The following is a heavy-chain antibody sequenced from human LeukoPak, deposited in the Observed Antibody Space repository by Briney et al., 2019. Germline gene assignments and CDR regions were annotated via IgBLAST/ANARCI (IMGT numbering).Heavy chain of an antibody. J-gene: IGHJ4*02. Sequence: GGSLRLSCAASGFTFSSYSMNWVRRAPGKGLEWVSSISSSSSYIYYADSVKGRFTISRDNAKNSLYLEMNSLRAEDTAVYYCARDGALEYYFDYWGQGTLVTVSS. CDR1: GFTFSSYS. D-gene: IGHD3-3*01. V-gene: IGHV3-21*01. CDR3: ARDGALEYYFDY. CDR2: ISSSSSYI.